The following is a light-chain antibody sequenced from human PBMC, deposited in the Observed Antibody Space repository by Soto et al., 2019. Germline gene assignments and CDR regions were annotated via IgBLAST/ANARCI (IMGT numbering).Light chain of an antibody. CDR2: DVN. J-gene: IGLJ2*01. V-gene: IGLV2-14*03. Sequence: QSVLTQPASVTGSPGQSITISCTGTSSDVGGYNYVSWYQHHPGKVPKLLIYDVNLRPPGISNRFSGSKSGNTASLTISGIHADVEGYYYCGSYTNSITLVFGGGTKLTVL. CDR1: SSDVGGYNY. CDR3: GSYTNSITLV.